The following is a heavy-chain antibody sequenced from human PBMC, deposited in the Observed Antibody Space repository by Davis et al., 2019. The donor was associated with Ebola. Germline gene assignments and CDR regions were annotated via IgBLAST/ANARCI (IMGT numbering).Heavy chain of an antibody. D-gene: IGHD6-13*01. CDR1: GGSFSGYY. CDR2: INHSGST. J-gene: IGHJ4*02. V-gene: IGHV4-34*01. Sequence: PSETLSLTCAVYGGSFSGYYWSWIRQPPGKGLEWIGEINHSGSTNYNPSLKSRVTISVDTSKNQFSLKLSSVTAADTAVYYCARVKGIAAAGRPVDYFDYWGQGTLVTVSS. CDR3: ARVKGIAAAGRPVDYFDY.